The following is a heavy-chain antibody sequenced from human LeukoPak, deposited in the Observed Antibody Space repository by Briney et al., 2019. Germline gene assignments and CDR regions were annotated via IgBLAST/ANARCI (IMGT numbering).Heavy chain of an antibody. CDR1: GFTFSSYG. CDR2: ISYDGSNK. CDR3: ARDAPSQYYYYGMDV. V-gene: IGHV3-30*03. J-gene: IGHJ6*02. Sequence: PGRSLRLSCAASGFTFSSYGMHWVRQAPGKGLEWVAVISYDGSNKYYADSVKGRFTIPRDNSKNTLYLQMNSLRAEDTAVYYCARDAPSQYYYYGMDVWGQGTTVTVSS.